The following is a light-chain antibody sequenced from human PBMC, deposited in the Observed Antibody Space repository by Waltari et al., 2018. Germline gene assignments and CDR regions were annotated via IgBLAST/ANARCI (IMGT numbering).Light chain of an antibody. V-gene: IGKV1-39*01. CDR3: QQSYSMPIT. CDR2: TAS. Sequence: DIQMNQSPSSLSASVGDRVTITCRASQSISSYLNWYQQKQGEAPNLLIYTASNLQSRVTSRISGSRSGTAFTLTISSLQPEDFATYYCQQSYSMPITFGQGTRLEI. CDR1: QSISSY. J-gene: IGKJ5*01.